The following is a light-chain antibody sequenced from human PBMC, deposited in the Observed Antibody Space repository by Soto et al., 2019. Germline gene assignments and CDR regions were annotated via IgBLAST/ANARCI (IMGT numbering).Light chain of an antibody. CDR1: QSVSNNY. CDR2: GAT. V-gene: IGKV3-20*01. CDR3: QQYGSSAPIT. J-gene: IGKJ5*01. Sequence: EIVLTQSPGTLSLSPGERATLSCRASQSVSNNYLAWYQQKPGQAPRLLIHGATTRATGIPDRFSGSGSETDFTLTISRLEPEDFALYYCQQYGSSAPITFGQGTRLEIK.